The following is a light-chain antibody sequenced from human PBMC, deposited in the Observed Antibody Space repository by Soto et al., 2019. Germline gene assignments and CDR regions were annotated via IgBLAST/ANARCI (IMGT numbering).Light chain of an antibody. V-gene: IGKV1D-16*01. Sequence: DIHLPQSPSSLSASVGDRVTITCRASQGISSWLAWYQQRPGKAPKALIFAASSLQSGVPSRFSGSGSGTEFTLTISSLQPEDFGTYFCQQYDRFPNTFGQGTRLEIK. J-gene: IGKJ5*01. CDR2: AAS. CDR3: QQYDRFPNT. CDR1: QGISSW.